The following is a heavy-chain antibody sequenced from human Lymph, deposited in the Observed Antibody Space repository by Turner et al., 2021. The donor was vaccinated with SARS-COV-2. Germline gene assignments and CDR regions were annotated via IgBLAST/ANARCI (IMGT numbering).Heavy chain of an antibody. CDR3: ARLGSSVVPYYYYGMDV. J-gene: IGHJ6*02. CDR2: IIPIFGTA. Sequence: QVQLVQSGAEVKKPGSSVRVSCKASGATFSSYTLGWVRQAPGRGLEWMGGIIPIFGTANYAQKFQGRVTITADESTSTAYMELSSLRSEDTAVYYCARLGSSVVPYYYYGMDVWGQGTTVTVSS. V-gene: IGHV1-69*01. CDR1: GATFSSYT. D-gene: IGHD3-22*01.